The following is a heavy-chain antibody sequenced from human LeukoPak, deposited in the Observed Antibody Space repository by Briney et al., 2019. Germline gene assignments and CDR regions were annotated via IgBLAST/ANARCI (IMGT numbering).Heavy chain of an antibody. CDR1: EFTLNNYG. Sequence: GGSLRLSCVASEFTLNNYGVNWDRQAPGKGLEWVSYMSDSGSTIYYADSVKGRFTISRDNAKNSLSLQMNSLSHEDTAVYFCTRLHRGMDVWGQGTTVTVSS. CDR3: TRLHRGMDV. CDR2: MSDSGSTI. J-gene: IGHJ6*02. V-gene: IGHV3-48*02.